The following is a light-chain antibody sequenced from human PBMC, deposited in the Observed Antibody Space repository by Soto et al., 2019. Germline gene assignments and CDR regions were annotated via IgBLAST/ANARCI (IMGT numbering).Light chain of an antibody. Sequence: NFMLTQPHSVSESPGKTVIISCTRGSGSIASNYVQWYQQRPGSSPTTVIYEDNQRPSGVPDRFSGSIDSSSNSASLTISGLETEDEAYYYCQSYDATNQVFGGGTKLTVL. CDR1: SGSIASNY. V-gene: IGLV6-57*01. J-gene: IGLJ3*02. CDR3: QSYDATNQV. CDR2: EDN.